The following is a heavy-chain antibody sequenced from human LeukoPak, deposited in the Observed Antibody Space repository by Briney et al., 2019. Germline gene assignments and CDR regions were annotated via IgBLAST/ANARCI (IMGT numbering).Heavy chain of an antibody. CDR3: ARERGRGRDSPWFDY. CDR1: GFIVSGDF. Sequence: GGSLRLSCAASGFIVSGDFMSWVRQAPGKGLEWVSVIYSDGSTYYADSVKGRITISRDNSKNTLDLQMTGLRAEDTAVYYCARERGRGRDSPWFDYWGQGTLVTVSS. V-gene: IGHV3-53*01. D-gene: IGHD1-26*01. J-gene: IGHJ4*02. CDR2: IYSDGST.